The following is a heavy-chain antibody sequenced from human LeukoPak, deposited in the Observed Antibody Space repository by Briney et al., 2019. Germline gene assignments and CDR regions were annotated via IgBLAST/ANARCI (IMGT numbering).Heavy chain of an antibody. Sequence: GRSLRVSCAASGFTFSSYGMHWVRQAPGKGLEWVAVIWYDGSNKYYADSVKGRFTISRDNSKNTLYLQMNSLRAEDTAVYYCARDPGGYYGMDVWGQGTTVTVSS. J-gene: IGHJ6*02. CDR3: ARDPGGYYGMDV. D-gene: IGHD3-10*01. CDR1: GFTFSSYG. CDR2: IWYDGSNK. V-gene: IGHV3-33*01.